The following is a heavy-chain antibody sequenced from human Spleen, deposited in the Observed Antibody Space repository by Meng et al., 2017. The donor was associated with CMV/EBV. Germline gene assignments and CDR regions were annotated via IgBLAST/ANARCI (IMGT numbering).Heavy chain of an antibody. CDR1: GYTFTSHY. CDR2: INPHTGGT. D-gene: IGHD2-15*01. Sequence: ASVKVSCKASGYTFTSHYVHWVRQAPGRGLEWMGSINPHTGGTQYLPGFQGRVTLTRDTSISAAYMELSRLKSDDSAVYYCARGYCSGGSCFYYFDHWGQGTPVTVSS. CDR3: ARGYCSGGSCFYYFDH. J-gene: IGHJ4*02. V-gene: IGHV1-2*02.